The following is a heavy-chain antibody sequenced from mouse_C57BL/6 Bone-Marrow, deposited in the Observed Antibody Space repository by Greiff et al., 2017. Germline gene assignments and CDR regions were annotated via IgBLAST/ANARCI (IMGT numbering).Heavy chain of an antibody. Sequence: EVQLQQSGPGLAKPSQTLSLTCSVTGYSITSDYWNWIRKFPGNKLEYMGYISYSGSTYYNPSLKSRISITRDTSKNQYYLPLNSVTTEDTATYYCARRALTTVVPLDYWGQGTSVTVSS. V-gene: IGHV3-8*01. CDR3: ARRALTTVVPLDY. CDR1: GYSITSDY. J-gene: IGHJ4*01. D-gene: IGHD1-1*01. CDR2: ISYSGST.